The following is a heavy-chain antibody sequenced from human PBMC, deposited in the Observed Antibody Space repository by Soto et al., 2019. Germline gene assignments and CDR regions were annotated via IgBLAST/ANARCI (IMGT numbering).Heavy chain of an antibody. CDR1: GIMFGQYA. V-gene: IGHV3-23*01. CDR3: ARSYYYDSTGYYRNSDY. Sequence: EGSLRLSCAYSGIMFGQYAMSCVRLAPGKGLEWVSVVGPSGASTFYADSVRGRFTISRDNSENTLYLQMNSLRAADTALYFCARSYYYDSTGYYRNSDYQGPGTLVSVSS. J-gene: IGHJ4*02. CDR2: VGPSGAST. D-gene: IGHD3-22*01.